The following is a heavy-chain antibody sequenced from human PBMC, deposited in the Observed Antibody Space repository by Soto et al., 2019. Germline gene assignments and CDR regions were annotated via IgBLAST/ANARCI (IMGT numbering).Heavy chain of an antibody. CDR1: GFTFSSYG. J-gene: IGHJ4*02. V-gene: IGHV3-30*18. CDR3: AKHLIGGRLQSPFDL. CDR2: ISYDGSNK. D-gene: IGHD3-3*02. Sequence: GGSLRLSCAASGFTFSSYGMHWVRQAPGKGLEWVAVISYDGSNKYYADSVKGRFTISRDKSKNTLYLQMNNLRAEDTAVYYCAKHLIGGRLQSPFDLWGQGTQVTVSS.